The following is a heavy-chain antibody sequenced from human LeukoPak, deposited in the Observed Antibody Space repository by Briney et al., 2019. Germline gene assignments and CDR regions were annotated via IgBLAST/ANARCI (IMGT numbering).Heavy chain of an antibody. D-gene: IGHD1-26*01. CDR3: ARKYSGSYYGYFDY. V-gene: IGHV3-23*01. CDR1: TFTFSSYA. Sequence: GGSLRLSCAASTFTFSSYAMSWVRQAPGKGLEWVSAISATGGSTYYADSVKGRFTISRDNAKNSLYLQMNSLRAEDTAVYYCARKYSGSYYGYFDYWGQGTLVTVSS. CDR2: ISATGGST. J-gene: IGHJ4*02.